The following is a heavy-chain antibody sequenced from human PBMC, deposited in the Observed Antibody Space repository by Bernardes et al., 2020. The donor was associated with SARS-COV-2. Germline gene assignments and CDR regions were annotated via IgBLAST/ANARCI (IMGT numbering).Heavy chain of an antibody. CDR3: AREKLLNYFGDYDDH. J-gene: IGHJ5*02. CDR2: ISWSGAST. D-gene: IGHD4-17*01. CDR1: GFTFDDYD. Sequence: GGSLRLSCAASGFTFDDYDMSWVRQAPGKGLEWVSGISWSGASTGYADSVKGRFTIFRDNAKKSLYLQMNSLRAEDTAVYHCAREKLLNYFGDYDDHWGHGTLVTVCS. V-gene: IGHV3-20*01.